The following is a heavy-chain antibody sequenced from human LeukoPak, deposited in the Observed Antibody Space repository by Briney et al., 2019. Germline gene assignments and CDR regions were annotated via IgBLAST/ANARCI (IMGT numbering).Heavy chain of an antibody. CDR2: ISWNSGSI. D-gene: IGHD6-13*01. Sequence: SLRLSCAASGFTFDDYAMHWVRQAPGKGLEWVSGISWNSGSIGYADSVKGRFTISRDNAKNSLYLQMNSLRAEDMALYYCAKASSSWNTFDYWGQGTLVTVSS. CDR1: GFTFDDYA. CDR3: AKASSSWNTFDY. J-gene: IGHJ4*02. V-gene: IGHV3-9*03.